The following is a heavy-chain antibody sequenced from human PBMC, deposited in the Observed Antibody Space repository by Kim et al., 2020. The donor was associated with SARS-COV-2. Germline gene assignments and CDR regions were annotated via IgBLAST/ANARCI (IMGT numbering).Heavy chain of an antibody. Sequence: KVQNRVTIIKDTSASTAYMDWGSLRSEDRAVYYCARVYSANDWGFDYWGQGTLVTVSS. D-gene: IGHD5-12*01. CDR3: ARVYSANDWGFDY. V-gene: IGHV1-3*01. J-gene: IGHJ4*02.